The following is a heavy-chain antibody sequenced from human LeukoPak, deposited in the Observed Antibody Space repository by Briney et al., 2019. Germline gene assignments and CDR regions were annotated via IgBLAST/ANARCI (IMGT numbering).Heavy chain of an antibody. CDR3: ARVEDRGFDP. D-gene: IGHD3-22*01. J-gene: IGHJ5*02. CDR1: GYTFTGYY. Sequence: GASVKVSCKASGYTFTGYYMHWVRQAPGQGLEWMGWINPNSGGTNYAQKFQGRVTMTRDTSISTAYMELNGLRSDDTAVYYCARVEDRGFDPWGQGTLVTVSS. V-gene: IGHV1-2*02. CDR2: INPNSGGT.